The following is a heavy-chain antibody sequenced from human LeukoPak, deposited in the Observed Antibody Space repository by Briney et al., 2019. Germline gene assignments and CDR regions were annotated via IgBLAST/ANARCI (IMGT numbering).Heavy chain of an antibody. D-gene: IGHD2-2*02. CDR1: GYTFTSYY. Sequence: GASVKVSCKASGYTFTSYYMHWVRQAPGQGLEWMGIINPSGGSTSYAQKFQGRVTMTRDMSTSTVYMELSSLRSEDTAVYYCARGDCSSTSCYMLWFDPWGQGTLVTVSS. CDR3: ARGDCSSTSCYMLWFDP. CDR2: INPSGGST. J-gene: IGHJ5*02. V-gene: IGHV1-46*01.